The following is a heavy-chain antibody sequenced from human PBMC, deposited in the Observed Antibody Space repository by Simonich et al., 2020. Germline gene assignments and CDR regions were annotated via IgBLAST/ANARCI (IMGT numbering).Heavy chain of an antibody. J-gene: IGHJ4*02. CDR1: GFTFSSYA. D-gene: IGHD1-7*01. CDR3: AKRSGVSITGTFDY. CDR2: SSGSGGST. V-gene: IGHV3-23*01. Sequence: EVQLLESGGGLVQPGGSLRLSCAASGFTFSSYAMSWVRQAPGKWLGWVTASSGSGGSTYYADSVKGRFTISRDNSKNTLYLQMNSLRAEDTAVYYCAKRSGVSITGTFDYWGQGTLVTVSS.